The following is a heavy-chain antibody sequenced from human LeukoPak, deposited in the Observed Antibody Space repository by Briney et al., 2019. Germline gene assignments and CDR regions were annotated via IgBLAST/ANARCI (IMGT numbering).Heavy chain of an antibody. Sequence: PGGSLRLSCAASGFTFDDYAMHWVRQAPGKGLEWVSGISWNSGSIGCADSVKGRFTISRDNAKNSLYLQMNSLRAEDMALYYCAKDLYMVATYYFDYWGQGTLVTVSS. V-gene: IGHV3-9*03. D-gene: IGHD5-12*01. CDR1: GFTFDDYA. J-gene: IGHJ4*02. CDR2: ISWNSGSI. CDR3: AKDLYMVATYYFDY.